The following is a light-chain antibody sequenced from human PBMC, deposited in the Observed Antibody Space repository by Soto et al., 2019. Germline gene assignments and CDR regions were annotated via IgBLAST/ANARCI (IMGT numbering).Light chain of an antibody. CDR1: QAISNS. Sequence: DIQMTQSPSSLSASMGDRVAITCRASQAISNSLAWYQQKPGNPPQLLIYAASTLQSGVPSRFSGSGSGTDFPLTITGLQPEDLATYYCQSYNTARPTFGQGTRLEIK. CDR3: QSYNTARPT. CDR2: AAS. J-gene: IGKJ5*01. V-gene: IGKV1-27*01.